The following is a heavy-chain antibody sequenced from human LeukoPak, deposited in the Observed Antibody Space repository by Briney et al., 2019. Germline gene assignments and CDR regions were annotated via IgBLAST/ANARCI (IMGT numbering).Heavy chain of an antibody. Sequence: SVKVSCKASGGTFSSYAISWVRQAPGQGLEWMGRIIPILGIANYAQKFQGRVTITADKSTSTAYMELSSLRSEDTAVYYCARDPYYYGSGKNWFDPWGQGTLVTVSS. V-gene: IGHV1-69*04. J-gene: IGHJ5*02. CDR1: GGTFSSYA. CDR2: IIPILGIA. D-gene: IGHD3-10*01. CDR3: ARDPYYYGSGKNWFDP.